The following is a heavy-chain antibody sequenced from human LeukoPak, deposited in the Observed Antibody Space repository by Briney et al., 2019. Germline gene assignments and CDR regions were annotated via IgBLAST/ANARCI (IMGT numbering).Heavy chain of an antibody. J-gene: IGHJ4*02. CDR2: INSNSGAR. CDR1: GYTFSGYY. D-gene: IGHD1-26*01. Sequence: GASVKVSCKASGYTFSGYYMHWLRQAPGQGLESMGWINSNSGARNYAPKFQGRVTFSRDNSISTAYMELSSLRSDDTAIYYCARGRGGATTGFDHWGQGTLVTVSS. CDR3: ARGRGGATTGFDH. V-gene: IGHV1-2*02.